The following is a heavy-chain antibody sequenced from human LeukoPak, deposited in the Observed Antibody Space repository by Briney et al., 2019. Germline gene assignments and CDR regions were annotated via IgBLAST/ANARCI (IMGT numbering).Heavy chain of an antibody. CDR1: GFTVSSNY. CDR2: IYSCGST. J-gene: IGHJ4*02. D-gene: IGHD3-22*01. V-gene: IGHV3-66*01. CDR3: VREYDSSGYYYFDY. Sequence: GGSLRLSSAASGFTVSSNYMSWVRQAPGKGLGGVSVIYSCGSTYYADSVKGRFTSSRDNSKNSLYLQMNSLRAEDTAVYYCVREYDSSGYYYFDYWGQGTLVTVSS.